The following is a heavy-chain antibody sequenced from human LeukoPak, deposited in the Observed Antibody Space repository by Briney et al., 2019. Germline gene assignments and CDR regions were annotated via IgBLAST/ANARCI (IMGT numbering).Heavy chain of an antibody. J-gene: IGHJ4*02. Sequence: QAGGSLRLSCAASGFTFSNYGMDWVRQTPDKGLEWLAFIRHDGSSEQYADSVKGRFTISRDNSKNTLHLQMHSLRPEDTGVYYCAKDATAHSYDSAIYFDQWGQGSQVTVSS. D-gene: IGHD3-22*01. CDR2: IRHDGSSE. V-gene: IGHV3-30*02. CDR1: GFTFSNYG. CDR3: AKDATAHSYDSAIYFDQ.